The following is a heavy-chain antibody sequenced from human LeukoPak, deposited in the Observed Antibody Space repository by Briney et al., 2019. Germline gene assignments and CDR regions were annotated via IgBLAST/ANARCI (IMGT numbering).Heavy chain of an antibody. V-gene: IGHV4-39*01. CDR1: GGSISSSSYY. D-gene: IGHD3-3*01. CDR2: IYYSGST. CDR3: ASRRAIFGVVDY. J-gene: IGHJ4*02. Sequence: PSETLSLTCAVSGGSISSSSYYWGWIRQPPGKGLEWIGSIYYSGSTYYNPSLKSRVTISVDTSKNQFSLKLSSVTAADAAVYYCASRRAIFGVVDYWGQGTLVTVSS.